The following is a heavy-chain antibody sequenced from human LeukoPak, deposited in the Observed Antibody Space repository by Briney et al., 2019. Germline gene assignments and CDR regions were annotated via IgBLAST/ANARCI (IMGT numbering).Heavy chain of an antibody. CDR2: ISSSSSYI. V-gene: IGHV3-21*01. J-gene: IGHJ6*02. D-gene: IGHD3-3*01. Sequence: GGSLRLSCAASGFTFSSYSMNWVRQAPGKGLEWVSSISSSSSYIYYADSVKGRFTISRDNAKNSLYLQMNSLRAEDTAVYYCARGRPFWSGYSYGMDVWGQGTTVTVSS. CDR1: GFTFSSYS. CDR3: ARGRPFWSGYSYGMDV.